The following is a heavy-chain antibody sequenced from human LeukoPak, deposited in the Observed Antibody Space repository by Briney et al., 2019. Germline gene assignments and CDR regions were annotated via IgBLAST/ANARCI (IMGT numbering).Heavy chain of an antibody. CDR2: IYHSGST. Sequence: SGTLSLTCAVSGGSISSSNWWSWVRQPPGKGLEWIGEIYHSGSTNYNPSLKSRVTISVDKSKNHFSLKLNSVTAADTAVYYCARRGVGGSWPIDYWGQGTLVTVSS. V-gene: IGHV4-4*02. D-gene: IGHD6-13*01. J-gene: IGHJ4*02. CDR3: ARRGVGGSWPIDY. CDR1: GGSISSSNW.